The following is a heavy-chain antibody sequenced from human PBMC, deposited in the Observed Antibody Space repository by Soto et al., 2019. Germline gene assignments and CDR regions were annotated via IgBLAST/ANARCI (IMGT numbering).Heavy chain of an antibody. V-gene: IGHV3-30*18. CDR2: ISYDGSNK. Sequence: GGSLRLSCAASGFTFSSYGMHWVRQAPGKGLEWVALISYDGSNKYYADSVKGRFTISRDNPKNTLHLQMNSLRAEDTAVYYCAKERRYYYDSSAYYHFDYWGQGTLVTVSS. CDR3: AKERRYYYDSSAYYHFDY. CDR1: GFTFSSYG. J-gene: IGHJ4*02. D-gene: IGHD3-22*01.